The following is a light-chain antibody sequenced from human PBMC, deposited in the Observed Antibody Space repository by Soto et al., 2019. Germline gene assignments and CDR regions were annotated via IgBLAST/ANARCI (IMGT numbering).Light chain of an antibody. V-gene: IGLV1-44*01. J-gene: IGLJ2*01. CDR1: SSNIGSNT. CDR2: SNN. CDR3: AAWDDSLNGPV. Sequence: QSALTQPPSASGTPGQRVTISCSGSSSNIGSNTVNWYQQLPGTAPKLLINSNNQRPSGVPDRFSGSKSGTSASLAISGLQSEDEADYYCAAWDDSLNGPVFGGGTKLTVL.